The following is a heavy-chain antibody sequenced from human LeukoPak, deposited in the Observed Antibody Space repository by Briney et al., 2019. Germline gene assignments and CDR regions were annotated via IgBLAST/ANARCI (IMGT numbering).Heavy chain of an antibody. D-gene: IGHD1-14*01. J-gene: IGHJ3*02. CDR3: ARQVTTASAARGFDI. CDR1: GYSFTSYW. V-gene: IGHV5-51*01. CDR2: IYPRDSDN. Sequence: KPGESLKTSCKGSGYSFTSYWVAWVRQMPGKGLEWMRIIYPRDSDNTYSPSFQGQVTLSAEKSINTAYLQWSGLKASDTAVYYCARQVTTASAARGFDIWGQGTMVTVSS.